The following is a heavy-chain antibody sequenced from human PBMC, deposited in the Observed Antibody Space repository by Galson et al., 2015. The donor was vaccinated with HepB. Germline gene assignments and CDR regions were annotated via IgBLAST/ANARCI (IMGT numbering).Heavy chain of an antibody. Sequence: SVKVSCKASGDTFTGYFMDWVRQAPGQGLEWMGWINPNSGATKCAQKFQGRVTMTRDTSISTVYMELSSLRSDDTAVYYCARGAPTSGSSRGILDPWGQGTLGTVSS. CDR2: INPNSGAT. V-gene: IGHV1-2*02. CDR1: GDTFTGYF. J-gene: IGHJ5*02. CDR3: ARGAPTSGSSRGILDP. D-gene: IGHD5-12*01.